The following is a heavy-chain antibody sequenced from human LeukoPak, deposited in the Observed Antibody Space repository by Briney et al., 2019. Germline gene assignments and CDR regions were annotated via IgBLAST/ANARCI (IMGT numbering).Heavy chain of an antibody. CDR3: AKETEIGYYFDY. CDR1: GFTFDDYT. J-gene: IGHJ4*02. Sequence: PGGSLRLPCAASGFTFDDYTMHWVRQAPGKGLEWVSLISWDGGSTYYADSVKGRFTTSRDNSKNSLYLQMNSLRTEDTALYYCAKETEIGYYFDYWGQGTLVTVSS. D-gene: IGHD1-1*01. CDR2: ISWDGGST. V-gene: IGHV3-43*01.